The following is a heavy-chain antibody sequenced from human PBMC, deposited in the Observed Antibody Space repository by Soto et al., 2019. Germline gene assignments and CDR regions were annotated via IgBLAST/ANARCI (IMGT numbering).Heavy chain of an antibody. CDR1: VGSISTSY. Sequence: SETLSLTCTVSVGSISTSYWSWIRQPPGKGLEWIGYINYRGSTNYNPSLKSRVTISVDTSKNQFSMKLNSVTAADTAVYYCARATVAAAGYSYYYGMDVWGQGTTVTVSS. J-gene: IGHJ6*02. D-gene: IGHD6-13*01. CDR3: ARATVAAAGYSYYYGMDV. V-gene: IGHV4-59*01. CDR2: INYRGST.